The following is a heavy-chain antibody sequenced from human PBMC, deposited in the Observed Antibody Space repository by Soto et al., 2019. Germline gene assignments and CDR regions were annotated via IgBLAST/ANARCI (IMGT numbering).Heavy chain of an antibody. CDR3: ARGDGDGYQFFDF. V-gene: IGHV3-49*03. CDR1: GLTPVDYA. D-gene: IGHD5-12*01. J-gene: IGHJ4*02. Sequence: WSPKISCTASGLTPVDYAMSWFRKDPGKGLEWVGFIRSNAYDETTEYAASVKGRFTISRDDSKTIAYLQMNRLKTEDTAVYFCARGDGDGYQFFDFWGQGTLVTVSS. CDR2: IRSNAYDETT.